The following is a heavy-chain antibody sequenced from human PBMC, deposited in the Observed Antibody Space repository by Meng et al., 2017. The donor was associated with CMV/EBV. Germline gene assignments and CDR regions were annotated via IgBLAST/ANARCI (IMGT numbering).Heavy chain of an antibody. V-gene: IGHV1-69*05. CDR1: GCTFTSYA. CDR2: ISPIYGTA. D-gene: IGHD7-27*01. CDR3: ARGPLPGDGGTPLGY. Sequence: SGCTFTSYAISWVRQAPGQGLEWMGWISPIYGTANYAQKFQGRVTITTDESTSTAYMELSSLRSEDTAVYYCARGPLPGDGGTPLGYWGQGTLVTVSS. J-gene: IGHJ4*02.